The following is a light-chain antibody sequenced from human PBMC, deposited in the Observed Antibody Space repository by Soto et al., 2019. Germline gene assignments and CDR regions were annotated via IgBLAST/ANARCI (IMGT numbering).Light chain of an antibody. CDR1: QTISTW. CDR3: QQYNKWPIT. V-gene: IGKV1-5*01. J-gene: IGKJ5*01. Sequence: DIQVTQSPPTLSASVGDRVTITCRASQTISTWMAWYQQKPGKAPKLLVYDASTLQSGVASRFSGSGSETEFTLTISSLQAEDSAVYYCQQYNKWPITFGQGTRLEIK. CDR2: DAS.